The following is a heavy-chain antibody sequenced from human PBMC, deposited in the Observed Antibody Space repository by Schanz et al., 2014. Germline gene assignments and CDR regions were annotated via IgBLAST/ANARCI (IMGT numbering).Heavy chain of an antibody. CDR1: GFTFSSYW. Sequence: VQLVESGGGLVKPGGSLRLSCAASGFTFSSYWMHWVRQAPGKGLEWISRINSDGSSASYADSVKGRFTISRDNAKNSLYLQMNSLRVEDTAVYYCARSEMDRGVIWGYWGQGTLVTVSS. J-gene: IGHJ4*02. V-gene: IGHV3-74*02. CDR2: INSDGSSA. CDR3: ARSEMDRGVIWGY. D-gene: IGHD3-10*01.